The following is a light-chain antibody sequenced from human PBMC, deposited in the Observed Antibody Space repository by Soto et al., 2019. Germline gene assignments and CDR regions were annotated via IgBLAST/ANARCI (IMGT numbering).Light chain of an antibody. J-gene: IGKJ1*01. CDR2: KAS. V-gene: IGKV1-5*03. CDR3: QQYNDNWT. CDR1: QSISSW. Sequence: DIQMTHSPSTLSASVGDRVTITCRASQSISSWLAWYQQKPGKAPKLLIYKASTLQSGVPSRFSGSGSGTEFTLAISSLQPDDFATYYCQQYNDNWTFGQGTKVDNK.